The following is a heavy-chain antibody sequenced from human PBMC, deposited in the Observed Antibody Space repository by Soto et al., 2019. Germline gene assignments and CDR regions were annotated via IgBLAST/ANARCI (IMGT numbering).Heavy chain of an antibody. V-gene: IGHV3-11*01. D-gene: IGHD4-17*01. J-gene: IGHJ5*02. CDR3: ASYGDYPPNNWFDP. CDR1: GFTFSDYY. CDR2: ISSSGSTI. Sequence: GGSLRLSCAASGFTFSDYYMSWIRQAPGKGLEWVSYISSSGSTIYYADSVKGRFTISRDNAKNSLYLQMNSLRAEDTAVYYCASYGDYPPNNWFDPWGQGTLVTVSS.